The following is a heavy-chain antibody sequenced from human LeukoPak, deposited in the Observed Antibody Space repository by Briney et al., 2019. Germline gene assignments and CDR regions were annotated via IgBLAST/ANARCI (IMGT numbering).Heavy chain of an antibody. J-gene: IGHJ3*02. CDR1: GFSFDDYG. D-gene: IGHD2-2*01. CDR2: ISSSSSYI. V-gene: IGHV3-21*06. Sequence: GGSLRLSCAASGFSFDDYGMSWVRQAPGKGLEWVSSISSSSSYIYYADSVKGRFTISRDNAKNSLYLQMNSLRAEDTAVYYCARDTYCSSTSCPEGEAFDIWGQGTMVTVSS. CDR3: ARDTYCSSTSCPEGEAFDI.